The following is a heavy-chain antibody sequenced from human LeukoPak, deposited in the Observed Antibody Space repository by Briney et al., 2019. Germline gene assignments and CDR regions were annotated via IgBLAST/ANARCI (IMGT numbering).Heavy chain of an antibody. D-gene: IGHD3-10*01. V-gene: IGHV3-33*01. J-gene: IGHJ4*02. CDR1: GFSFSSYG. CDR2: IWYDGSNP. CDR3: ARFVGSDYTGSFDL. Sequence: GMSLRLSCAGSGFSFSSYGMHWVRQAPGKGLEWLGYIWYDGSNPDYVDPVKGRFTISRDNSKNTVYLQMNSLRAEDTAVYHCARFVGSDYTGSFDLWGQGTPVTVSS.